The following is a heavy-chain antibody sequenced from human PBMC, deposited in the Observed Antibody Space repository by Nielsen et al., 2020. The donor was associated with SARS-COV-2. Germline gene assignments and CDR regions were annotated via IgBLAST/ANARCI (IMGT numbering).Heavy chain of an antibody. V-gene: IGHV4-4*07. J-gene: IGHJ6*02. Sequence: SETLSLTCTVSGGSMSGYYWSWIRQPAGRGLEWIGRIYVTGSTIYNPSLKSRVTISVDTSKNQFSLKLSSVTAADTAVYYCARTSRDGYNYVDYYYYGMDVWGQGTTVTVSS. CDR1: GGSMSGYY. D-gene: IGHD5-24*01. CDR2: IYVTGST. CDR3: ARTSRDGYNYVDYYYYGMDV.